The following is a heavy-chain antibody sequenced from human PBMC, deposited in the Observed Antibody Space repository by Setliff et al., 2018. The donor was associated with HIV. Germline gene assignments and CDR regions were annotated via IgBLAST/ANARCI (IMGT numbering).Heavy chain of an antibody. CDR1: GFTFSAYA. Sequence: GGSLRLSCAASGFTFSAYAMTWVRRAPGKGLEWVSATTSNGRTTDYAESVRGRFTLSRDNSRNTLYLHMTSLRAEDTAVYYCARMWSYYDFWSGYYYWGQGTLVTVSS. J-gene: IGHJ4*02. V-gene: IGHV3-23*01. D-gene: IGHD3-3*01. CDR2: TTSNGRTT. CDR3: ARMWSYYDFWSGYYY.